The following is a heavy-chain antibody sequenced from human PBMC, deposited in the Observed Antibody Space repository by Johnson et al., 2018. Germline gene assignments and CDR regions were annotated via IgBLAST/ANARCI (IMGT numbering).Heavy chain of an antibody. V-gene: IGHV5-51*01. Sequence: VQLVESGAEVKKPGESLKISCKGSGYSFTSYWIGWVRQMPGKGLEWMGIIYPGYSDTRYSPSFHGQVTISADKSIRTAYLQWSSLKASDTAMYYCASHTAIPNSYAFDIWGQGTMVTVSS. CDR1: GYSFTSYW. D-gene: IGHD5-18*01. J-gene: IGHJ3*02. CDR2: IYPGYSDT. CDR3: ASHTAIPNSYAFDI.